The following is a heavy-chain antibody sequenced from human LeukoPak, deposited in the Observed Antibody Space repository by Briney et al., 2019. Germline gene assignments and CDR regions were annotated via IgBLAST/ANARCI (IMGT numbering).Heavy chain of an antibody. CDR3: VKITSSSGGDY. D-gene: IGHD6-19*01. CDR1: GFTFSSYA. V-gene: IGHV3-64D*09. Sequence: PGGSLRLSSSASGFTFSSYAMYWVRQAPGKGLEYVSGISSNGGSTYYADSVKGRFTISRDNSKNTLYLQMSSLRAEDTAVYYCVKITSSSGGDYWGQGTLVTVSS. J-gene: IGHJ4*02. CDR2: ISSNGGST.